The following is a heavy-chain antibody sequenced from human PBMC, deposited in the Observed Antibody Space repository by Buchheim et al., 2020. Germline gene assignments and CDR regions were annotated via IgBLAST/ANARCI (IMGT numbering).Heavy chain of an antibody. Sequence: EVQLVESGGGLVQPGGSLRLSCAVSGFTFSSYWMHWVRQSPGKGLVWVSNINTDGTTIRYADSVKDRFSISRDNAKNTLYLQMNTLRAEDTAVYDCARDVRGPYDYWGQG. J-gene: IGHJ4*02. CDR2: INTDGTTI. V-gene: IGHV3-74*01. CDR3: ARDVRGPYDY. CDR1: GFTFSSYW.